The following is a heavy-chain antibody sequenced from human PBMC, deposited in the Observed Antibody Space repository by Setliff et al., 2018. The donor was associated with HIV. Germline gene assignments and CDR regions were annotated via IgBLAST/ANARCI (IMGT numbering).Heavy chain of an antibody. CDR1: GFTFSASP. J-gene: IGHJ4*02. Sequence: HPGGSLRLSCEASGFTFSASPIHWVRQAPGKGLEWAAVISYDGRNKFYIDSVKGRFTLSRDNSKNTVYLQMNSLRPEDTGVYYCVRDGKIGARLDYWGPGTQVTVSS. CDR3: VRDGKIGARLDY. D-gene: IGHD1-1*01. V-gene: IGHV3-30*04. CDR2: ISYDGRNK.